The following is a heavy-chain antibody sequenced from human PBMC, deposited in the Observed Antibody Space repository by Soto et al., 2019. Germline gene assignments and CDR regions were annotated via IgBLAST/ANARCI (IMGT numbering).Heavy chain of an antibody. J-gene: IGHJ4*02. CDR1: GFRYSTYG. CDR3: TRWNGSADY. D-gene: IGHD1-1*01. V-gene: IGHV3-23*01. Sequence: EVQLLESGGGLVQPGGSLRLSCAVSGFRYSTYGVTWVRQAPGKGLEWVSGVSGGSGTTHYKDYVRGRLTVTGDNSKNTVYLEMNGLRLDDTAVYYCTRWNGSADYWGQGTLVTVSS. CDR2: VSGGSGTT.